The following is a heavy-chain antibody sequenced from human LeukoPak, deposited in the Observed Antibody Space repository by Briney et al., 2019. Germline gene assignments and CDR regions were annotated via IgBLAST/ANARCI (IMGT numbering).Heavy chain of an antibody. Sequence: PGGFLRLSCAASGFTFSYFWMTWVRQAPGKGLEWVANIKNDGSKKYYADSVEGRFTISRDNAKFLLYLQMDGLRADDTAVYYCVWGHYGDYTGQGTLVTVST. CDR2: IKNDGSKK. CDR1: GFTFSYFW. J-gene: IGHJ4*02. CDR3: VWGHYGDY. V-gene: IGHV3-7*04.